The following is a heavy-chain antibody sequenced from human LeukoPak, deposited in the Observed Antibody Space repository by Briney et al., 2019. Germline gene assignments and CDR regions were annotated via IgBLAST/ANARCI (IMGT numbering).Heavy chain of an antibody. V-gene: IGHV3-66*01. Sequence: GGSLRLSCAASGFTFSSYAMSWVRQAPGKGLEWVSVIYSGGSTYYADSVKGRFTISRDNSKTTLYLQMNSLRAEDTAVYYCARVSNTDAFDIWGQGTMVTVSS. CDR1: GFTFSSYA. CDR2: IYSGGST. J-gene: IGHJ3*02. CDR3: ARVSNTDAFDI. D-gene: IGHD2-2*02.